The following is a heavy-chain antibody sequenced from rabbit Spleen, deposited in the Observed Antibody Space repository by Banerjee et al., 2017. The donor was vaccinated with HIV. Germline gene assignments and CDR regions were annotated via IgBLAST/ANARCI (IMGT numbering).Heavy chain of an antibody. Sequence: QSLEESGGDLVKPGASLTLTCTASGFSFDSIYWMCWVRQAPGKGLEWIACIYTGSIGGTYYASWAKGRVTISKTSSTTVTLQMTSLTAADTATYFCARNYYTYGYATYPYALNLWGPGTLVTVS. CDR2: IYTGSIGGT. V-gene: IGHV1S40*01. CDR1: GFSFDSIYW. CDR3: ARNYYTYGYATYPYALNL. D-gene: IGHD6-1*01. J-gene: IGHJ4*01.